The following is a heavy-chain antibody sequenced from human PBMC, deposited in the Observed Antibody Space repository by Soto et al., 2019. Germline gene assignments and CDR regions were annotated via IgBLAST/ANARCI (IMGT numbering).Heavy chain of an antibody. J-gene: IGHJ4*02. CDR1: GFTFSTYA. D-gene: IGHD5-18*01. Sequence: PGESLRLSFAASGFTFSTYAMHWVRQAPGKGLEYVSVISSNGGSTDYANSVKGRFTISRDNSKNTLYLQMGSLRAEDMAVYYCARGYGYYFDYWGQGT. V-gene: IGHV3-64*01. CDR3: ARGYGYYFDY. CDR2: ISSNGGST.